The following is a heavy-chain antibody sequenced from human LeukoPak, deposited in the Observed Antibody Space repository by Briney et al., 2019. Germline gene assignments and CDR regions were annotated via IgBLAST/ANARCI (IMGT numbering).Heavy chain of an antibody. D-gene: IGHD3-10*01. J-gene: IGHJ6*02. V-gene: IGHV3-30-3*01. Sequence: GRSLRLSCAASGFILSTFGMHWFRQAPGKGLEWVALISHDGGEEFYGDSVKGRFTVSRDNSKSVMHLQMDSLRVEDTAVYYCARVVEQHVAHYYGLDVWGQGTTVTVS. CDR2: ISHDGGEE. CDR1: GFILSTFG. CDR3: ARVVEQHVAHYYGLDV.